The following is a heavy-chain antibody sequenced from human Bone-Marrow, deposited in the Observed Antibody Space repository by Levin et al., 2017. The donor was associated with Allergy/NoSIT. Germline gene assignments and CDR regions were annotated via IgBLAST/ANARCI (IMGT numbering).Heavy chain of an antibody. CDR2: ISYDGSNK. J-gene: IGHJ4*02. CDR1: GFTFSSYG. CDR3: AKVRSMVRGVIIARPKFDY. V-gene: IGHV3-30*18. D-gene: IGHD3-10*01. Sequence: GGSLRLSCAASGFTFSSYGMHWVRQAPGKGLEWVAVISYDGSNKYYADSVKGRFTISRDNSKNTLYLQMNSLRAEDTAVYYCAKVRSMVRGVIIARPKFDYWGQGTLVTVSS.